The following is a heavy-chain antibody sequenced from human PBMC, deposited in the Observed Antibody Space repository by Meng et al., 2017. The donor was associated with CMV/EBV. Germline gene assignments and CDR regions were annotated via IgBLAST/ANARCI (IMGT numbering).Heavy chain of an antibody. Sequence: SVKVSCKASGGTFSSYAISWVRQAPGQGLEWMGGIIPIFGTASYAQKFQGRVTITTDESTSTAYMELSSLRSEDTAVYYCAASNPTYYYGMDVWGQGTTVTVSS. CDR2: IIPIFGTA. CDR1: GGTFSSYA. CDR3: AASNPTYYYGMDV. V-gene: IGHV1-69*05. J-gene: IGHJ6*02.